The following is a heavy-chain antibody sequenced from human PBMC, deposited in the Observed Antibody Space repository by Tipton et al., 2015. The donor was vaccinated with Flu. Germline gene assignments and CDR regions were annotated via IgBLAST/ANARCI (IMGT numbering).Heavy chain of an antibody. Sequence: TLSLTCAVYGGSFSGYYWSWIRQPPGKGLEWIGEINHSGSTNYNPSLKSRVTISVDTSKNQFSLKLSSVTAADTAVYYCARGDFYFWSGYSPLFDYWGQGPLVTVSS. D-gene: IGHD3-3*01. V-gene: IGHV4-34*01. CDR3: ARGDFYFWSGYSPLFDY. CDR1: GGSFSGYY. J-gene: IGHJ4*02. CDR2: INHSGST.